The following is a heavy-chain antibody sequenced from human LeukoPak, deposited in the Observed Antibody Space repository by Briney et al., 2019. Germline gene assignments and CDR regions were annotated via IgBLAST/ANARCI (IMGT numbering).Heavy chain of an antibody. V-gene: IGHV4-38-2*02. CDR3: ARDSSWSYYYGMDV. CDR1: GQSISGGYY. D-gene: IGHD3-10*01. Sequence: SEALSLTCTVTGQSISGGYYWVWIRQPPGKGLEWIGSIYYSGTTYYQSSLKSRATISVDTSKSQFSLRLNSVTAADTATYYCARDSSWSYYYGMDVWGQGTTVTVSS. J-gene: IGHJ6*02. CDR2: IYYSGTT.